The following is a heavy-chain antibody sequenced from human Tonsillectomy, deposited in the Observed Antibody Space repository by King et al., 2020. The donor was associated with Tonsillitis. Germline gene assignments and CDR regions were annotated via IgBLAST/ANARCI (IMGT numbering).Heavy chain of an antibody. CDR1: GGSISSYY. D-gene: IGHD5/OR15-5a*01. J-gene: IGHJ5*02. Sequence: VQLQESGPGLVKPSETLSLTCTVSGGSISSYYWSWIRQPAGKGLEWFGRIYSSGSTSYNPSLKRRVTMSVDTSKNQFSLKLSSVSAADTAVYYCARDPFTSTSWFDPWGQGTLVTVSS. CDR3: ARDPFTSTSWFDP. CDR2: IYSSGST. V-gene: IGHV4-4*07.